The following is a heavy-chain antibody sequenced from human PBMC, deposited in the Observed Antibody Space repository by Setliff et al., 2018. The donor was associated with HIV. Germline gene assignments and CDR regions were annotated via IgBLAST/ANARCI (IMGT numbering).Heavy chain of an antibody. CDR3: ARDRAFMAARPIWFDP. D-gene: IGHD6-6*01. V-gene: IGHV3-7*03. Sequence: LRLSCAASGFTFYTHWMSWIRQAPGKGLEWVAHIKQDGSESYYADSVKGRFTISRDNAKNSLILDMNSLKGDDTAVYYCARDRAFMAARPIWFDPWGQGTLVTVTS. CDR1: GFTFYTHW. CDR2: IKQDGSES. J-gene: IGHJ5*02.